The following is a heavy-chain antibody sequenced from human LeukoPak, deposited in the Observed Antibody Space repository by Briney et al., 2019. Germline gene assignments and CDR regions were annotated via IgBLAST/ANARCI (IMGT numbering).Heavy chain of an antibody. J-gene: IGHJ4*02. D-gene: IGHD3-3*01. V-gene: IGHV1-8*01. CDR2: MNPNSGNT. Sequence: ASVKVSCKASGYTFSNYDINWVRQATGQGLEWMGWMNPNSGNTGYAQKFQGRVTMTRNTSISTAYMELSSLRSEDTAVFYCARGITIFGVVTLDYWGQGTLVTVS. CDR3: ARGITIFGVVTLDY. CDR1: GYTFSNYD.